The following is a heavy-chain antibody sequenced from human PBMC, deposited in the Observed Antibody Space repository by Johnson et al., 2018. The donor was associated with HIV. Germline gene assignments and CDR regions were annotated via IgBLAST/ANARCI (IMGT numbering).Heavy chain of an antibody. V-gene: IGHV3-7*01. J-gene: IGHJ3*02. CDR1: GFTFSSYG. CDR2: IKQDGSEK. D-gene: IGHD4-23*01. Sequence: VQLVESGGGVVQPGRSLRLSCAASGFTFSSYGMHWVRQAPGKGLEWVANIKQDGSEKYYVDSVKGRFTISRDNAKNSLYLEMNSLRAEDTAVYYCARDLVYGGNFRAFDIWGQGTMVTVSS. CDR3: ARDLVYGGNFRAFDI.